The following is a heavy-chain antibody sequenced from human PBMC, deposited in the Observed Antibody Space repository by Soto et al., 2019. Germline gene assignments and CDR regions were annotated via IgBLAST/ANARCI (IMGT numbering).Heavy chain of an antibody. J-gene: IGHJ4*02. D-gene: IGHD3-10*01. CDR3: AREVQVHTPAFVY. CDR2: ISPMFGAA. Sequence: QVQLVQSGAEMKKPGSSVKVSCQSSGGTFNTYAMNWVRQAPGQGTEWMGDISPMFGAATYAPKFHGRVTITADESTGTSYMQLSSLTSEDTALYFCAREVQVHTPAFVYWGQGTLVTVSS. V-gene: IGHV1-69*19. CDR1: GGTFNTYA.